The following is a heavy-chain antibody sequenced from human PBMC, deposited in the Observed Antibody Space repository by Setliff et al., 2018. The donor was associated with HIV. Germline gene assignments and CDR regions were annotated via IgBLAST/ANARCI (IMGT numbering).Heavy chain of an antibody. J-gene: IGHJ4*02. CDR2: INAGNGNT. V-gene: IGHV1-3*01. D-gene: IGHD1-26*01. CDR1: GYTFTSYA. Sequence: ASVKVSCKASGYTFTSYAMHWVRQAPGQRLEWMGWINAGNGNTKYSQKFRDRLTVTTDTSTSTAYMELRSLSPDDTAVYYCATGGGQSFDYWGQGTLVTVSS. CDR3: ATGGGQSFDY.